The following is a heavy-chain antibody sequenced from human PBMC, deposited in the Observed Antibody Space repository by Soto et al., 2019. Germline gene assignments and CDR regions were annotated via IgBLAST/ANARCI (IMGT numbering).Heavy chain of an antibody. CDR3: ARRRGGFVQLERRGYWFDP. D-gene: IGHD1-1*01. CDR2: IYYSGST. Sequence: SETLSLTCTVSGGSISSSSYYWGWIRQPPGKGLEWIGSIYYSGSTYYNPSLKSRVTISVDTSKNQFSLKLSSVTAADTAVYYCARRRGGFVQLERRGYWFDPWGQGTLVTVSS. J-gene: IGHJ5*02. CDR1: GGSISSSSYY. V-gene: IGHV4-39*01.